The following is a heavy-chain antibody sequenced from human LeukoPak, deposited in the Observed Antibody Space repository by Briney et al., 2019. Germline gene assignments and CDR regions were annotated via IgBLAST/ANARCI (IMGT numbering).Heavy chain of an antibody. V-gene: IGHV3-48*03. J-gene: IGHJ4*02. Sequence: GGSLRLSCAASGFTFSSYEVNWVRQAPGKGLEWVSYISSSGSTTYYADSVKGRFTISRDNAKNSLYLQMNSLGAEDTAVYYCARGWISDSFDYWGQGTLVTVSS. CDR1: GFTFSSYE. CDR2: ISSSGSTT. CDR3: ARGWISDSFDY. D-gene: IGHD5-12*01.